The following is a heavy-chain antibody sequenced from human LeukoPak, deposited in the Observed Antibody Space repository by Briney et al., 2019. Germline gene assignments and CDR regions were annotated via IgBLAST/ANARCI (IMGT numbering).Heavy chain of an antibody. J-gene: IGHJ5*02. CDR1: GGSISSSNW. D-gene: IGHD3-3*01. CDR3: ARRGGLSEFWVRYNWFDP. V-gene: IGHV4-4*02. CDR2: IYHSGST. Sequence: SETLSLTCAVSGGSISSSNWWSWVRQPPGKGLEWIGEIYHSGSTNYNPSLKSRVTISVDKSKNQFSLKLSSVTAADTAVYYCARRGGLSEFWVRYNWFDPWGQGTLVTDSS.